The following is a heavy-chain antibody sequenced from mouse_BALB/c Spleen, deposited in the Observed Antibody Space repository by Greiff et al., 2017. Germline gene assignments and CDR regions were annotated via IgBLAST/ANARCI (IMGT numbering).Heavy chain of an antibody. D-gene: IGHD2-14*01. V-gene: IGHV1-87*01. CDR2: IYPGDGDT. Sequence: VQGVESGAELARPGASVKLSCKASGYTFTSYWMQWVKQRPGQGLEWIGAIYPGDGDTRYTQKFKGKATLTADKSSSTAYMQLSSLASEDSAVYYCANGRYHYAMDYWGQGTSVTVSS. CDR3: ANGRYHYAMDY. J-gene: IGHJ4*01. CDR1: GYTFTSYW.